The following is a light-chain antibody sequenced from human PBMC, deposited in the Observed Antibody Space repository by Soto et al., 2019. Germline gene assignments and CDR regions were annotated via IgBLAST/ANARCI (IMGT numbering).Light chain of an antibody. CDR3: EQSYITPFT. V-gene: IGKV1-39*01. CDR2: DAS. CDR1: QSISTY. J-gene: IGKJ3*01. Sequence: DLQMTPSPSSLSASVGDRVTITCRTSQSISTYLNWYQQKPGRAPKLLIYDASSLQSGVPSRFSGGRSGTDFTLTITSLQPEDFATYYCEQSYITPFTFGPGTKVDIK.